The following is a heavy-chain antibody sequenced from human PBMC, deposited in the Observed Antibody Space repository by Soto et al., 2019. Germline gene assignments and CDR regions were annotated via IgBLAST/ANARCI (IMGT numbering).Heavy chain of an antibody. D-gene: IGHD4-4*01. CDR1: GFIVSTSS. CDR3: ARDSYTRY. V-gene: IGHV3-66*01. J-gene: IGHJ4*02. CDR2: IYNDGST. Sequence: EVQLVESGGGLVQPGGSLRLSCAVSGFIVSTSSMSWVRQAPGKGLEWVSIIYNDGSTYYADSVKGRFTVSRDDSKNTLYLEILSLRAEDTAVYYCARDSYTRYWGQGTLVTVSS.